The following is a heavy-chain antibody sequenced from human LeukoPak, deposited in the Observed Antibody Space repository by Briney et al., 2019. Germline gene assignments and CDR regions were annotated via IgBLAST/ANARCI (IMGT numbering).Heavy chain of an antibody. J-gene: IGHJ4*02. Sequence: ASVKVSCKASGATFRSYAISWVRQAPGQGLEWMGGIIPIFGTANYAQKFQGRVTITADESTSTAYMELSSLRSEDTAVYYCARDRAVKTYYYDSSGYYDYWGQGTLVTVSS. D-gene: IGHD3-22*01. CDR3: ARDRAVKTYYYDSSGYYDY. V-gene: IGHV1-69*13. CDR2: IIPIFGTA. CDR1: GATFRSYA.